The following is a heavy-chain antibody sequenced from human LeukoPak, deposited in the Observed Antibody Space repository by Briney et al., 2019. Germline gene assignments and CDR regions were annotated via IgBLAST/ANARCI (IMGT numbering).Heavy chain of an antibody. V-gene: IGHV3-23*01. J-gene: IGHJ4*02. Sequence: SGGSLRLSCAASGFTFSSYAMNWVRQAPGKGLEWVSSISGSGDSTDYADSVKGRFTISRDNSKNTLYLQMNSLRAEDTAVYYCAKDRPIRSKTGDGYWGQGTLVTVSS. CDR2: ISGSGDST. CDR3: AKDRPIRSKTGDGY. D-gene: IGHD7-27*01. CDR1: GFTFSSYA.